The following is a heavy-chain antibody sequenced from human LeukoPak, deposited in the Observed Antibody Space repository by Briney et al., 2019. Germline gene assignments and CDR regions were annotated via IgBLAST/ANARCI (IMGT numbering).Heavy chain of an antibody. CDR3: ARAEQWLVFFDY. CDR1: GGSIISTNYY. Sequence: SETLSLTCSVSGGSIISTNYYWGWIRQPPGKGLEWIGEINHSGSTNYNPSLKSRVTISVDTSKNQFSLKLSSVTAADTAVYYCARAEQWLVFFDYWGQGTLVTVSS. V-gene: IGHV4-39*07. CDR2: INHSGST. D-gene: IGHD6-19*01. J-gene: IGHJ4*02.